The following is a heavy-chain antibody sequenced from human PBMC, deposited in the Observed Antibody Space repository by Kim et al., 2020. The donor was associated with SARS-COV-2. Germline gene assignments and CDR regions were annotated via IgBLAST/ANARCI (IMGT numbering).Heavy chain of an antibody. CDR2: ISSGSGPI. D-gene: IGHD4-17*01. V-gene: IGHV3-21*01. CDR1: GFSFSSYS. CDR3: VRNYGGNSGAY. Sequence: GGSLRLSCAASGFSFSSYSLNWVRQAPGKGLEWVSSISSGSGPIYYADSVKGRFTISRDNTKNSTYLQMNSLRAEDTAVYYCVRNYGGNSGAYWGQATLVTVSS. J-gene: IGHJ4*02.